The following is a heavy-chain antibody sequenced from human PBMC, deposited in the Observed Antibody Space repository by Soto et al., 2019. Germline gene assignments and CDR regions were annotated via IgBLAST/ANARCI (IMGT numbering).Heavy chain of an antibody. CDR3: ARDGGYYDSSGYYPASY. D-gene: IGHD3-22*01. Sequence: PGGSLRLSCAASGFTFSSYAMHWVRQAPGKGLEWVAVISYDGSNKYYADSVKGRFTISRDNSKNTLYLQMNSLRAEDTAVYYCARDGGYYDSSGYYPASYWGQGTLVTVSS. V-gene: IGHV3-30-3*01. CDR2: ISYDGSNK. J-gene: IGHJ4*02. CDR1: GFTFSSYA.